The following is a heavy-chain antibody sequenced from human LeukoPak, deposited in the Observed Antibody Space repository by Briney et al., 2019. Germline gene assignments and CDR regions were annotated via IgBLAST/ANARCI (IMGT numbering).Heavy chain of an antibody. CDR2: ISSSGSYI. J-gene: IGHJ4*02. V-gene: IGHV3-21*01. Sequence: PGGSLRLSCAASGFTFSSYNMNWVRQAPGKGLEWVSSISSSGSYIYYADSVEGRFSISRDNAKKSLYLQMNSLRAEDTAVYFCARGGSWVDYWGQGTLVTVSS. D-gene: IGHD3-10*01. CDR1: GFTFSSYN. CDR3: ARGGSWVDY.